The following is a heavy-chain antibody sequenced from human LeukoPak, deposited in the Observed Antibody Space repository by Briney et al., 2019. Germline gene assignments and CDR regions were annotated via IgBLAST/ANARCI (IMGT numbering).Heavy chain of an antibody. V-gene: IGHV3-30*04. Sequence: PGRSLRLSCAASGLTCRTYAMHWVRQAPGKGLEWVAVVSPDGSYKQYGGSVKGRFTISRDTSKNTLYLQMNSLRPEDTAVYYCARGGSYGYNYWGQGTLVTVSS. J-gene: IGHJ4*02. CDR3: ARGGSYGYNY. D-gene: IGHD5-18*01. CDR1: GLTCRTYA. CDR2: VSPDGSYK.